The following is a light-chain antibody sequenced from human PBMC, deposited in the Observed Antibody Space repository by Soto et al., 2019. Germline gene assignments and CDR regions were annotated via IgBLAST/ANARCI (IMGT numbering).Light chain of an antibody. Sequence: EIVLTQSPGTLSLSPGERATLSCRASQSVTNLAWYQQRPGQPPRLLIYGASSRETGIPDRFSGSGSGTDFTLTISRLEPEDFAVYYCQQYGSSPLTFGGGTKVEIK. V-gene: IGKV3-20*01. CDR3: QQYGSSPLT. CDR2: GAS. J-gene: IGKJ4*01. CDR1: QSVTN.